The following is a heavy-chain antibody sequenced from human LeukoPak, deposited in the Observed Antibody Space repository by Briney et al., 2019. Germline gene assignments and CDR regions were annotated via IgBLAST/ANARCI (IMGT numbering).Heavy chain of an antibody. V-gene: IGHV3-30*02. J-gene: IGHJ4*02. CDR2: IRYDGSNK. D-gene: IGHD1-1*01. CDR3: AKEYNYYFDY. Sequence: GGSLRLSCAASGFSISTYDMHWVRQAPGKGLEWVTVIRYDGSNKYYADSVKGRFTISRDNSKNTVCLQMNSLRAEDTAVYYCAKEYNYYFDYWGQGTLVTVSS. CDR1: GFSISTYD.